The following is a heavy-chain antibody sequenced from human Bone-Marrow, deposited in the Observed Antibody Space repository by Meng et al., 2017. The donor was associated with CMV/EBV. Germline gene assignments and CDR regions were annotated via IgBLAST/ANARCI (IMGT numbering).Heavy chain of an antibody. Sequence: GGSLRLSCRASGFTFGDYVMSWVRQAPGKGLEWVSVIHSGCTTYYADSVKGRFTISRDNSKNKLFLQMNSLSGEETAVYYCAKGIEPYRNHEVLDYWGQGTLVTVSS. D-gene: IGHD5-18*01. CDR2: IHSGCTT. V-gene: IGHV3-23*03. J-gene: IGHJ4*02. CDR3: AKGIEPYRNHEVLDY. CDR1: GFTFGDYV.